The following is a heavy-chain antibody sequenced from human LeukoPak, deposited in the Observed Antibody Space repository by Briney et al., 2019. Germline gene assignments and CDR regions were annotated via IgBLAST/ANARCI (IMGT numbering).Heavy chain of an antibody. CDR2: IRGGGGST. D-gene: IGHD2-2*01. V-gene: IGHV3-23*01. CDR1: GFSFSSFA. J-gene: IGHJ4*02. Sequence: PGESLRLSCAASGFSFSSFAMTWVRQAPGKGLEWVSVIRGGGGSTTYADAVKGRFTISRDDSKNTVYLQMNSLRADDTAVYYCAKDHTSPGGLDYWGQGTLVTVSS. CDR3: AKDHTSPGGLDY.